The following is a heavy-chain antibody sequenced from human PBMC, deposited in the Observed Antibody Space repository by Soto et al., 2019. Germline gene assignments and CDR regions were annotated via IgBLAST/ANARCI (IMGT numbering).Heavy chain of an antibody. D-gene: IGHD6-13*01. J-gene: IGHJ6*02. CDR1: GGTFSSYT. V-gene: IGHV1-69*08. Sequence: QVQLVQSGAEVKKPGSSVKVSCKASGGTFSSYTISWVRQAPGQGLEWMGRIIPILGIANYAQKFQGRVTITADKSTSTAYMELSSRGAEDTAVYYCAREEGEGIAAAGYYYYYGMDVWGQGTTVTVSS. CDR2: IIPILGIA. CDR3: AREEGEGIAAAGYYYYYGMDV.